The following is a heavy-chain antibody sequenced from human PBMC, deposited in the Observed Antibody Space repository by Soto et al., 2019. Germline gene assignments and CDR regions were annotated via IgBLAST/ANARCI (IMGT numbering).Heavy chain of an antibody. CDR2: INHSGST. J-gene: IGHJ4*02. V-gene: IGHV4-34*01. D-gene: IGHD3-3*01. Sequence: QVQLQQWGAGLLKPSETLSLTCAVYGGSFSGYYWSWIRQPPGKGLEWIGEINHSGSTNYNPSLKSRVTISVDTSKNQFSLKLSSVTAADTAVYYCAGVGHNFWSGYYMFDYWGQGTLVTVSS. CDR3: AGVGHNFWSGYYMFDY. CDR1: GGSFSGYY.